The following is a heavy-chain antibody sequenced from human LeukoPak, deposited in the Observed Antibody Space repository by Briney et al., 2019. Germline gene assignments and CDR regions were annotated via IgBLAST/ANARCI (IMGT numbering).Heavy chain of an antibody. D-gene: IGHD4-17*01. CDR3: ARGYAPRFDY. V-gene: IGHV4-34*01. Sequence: PSETLSLTCAVYGGSFSGYYWSWIRQPPGKGLEWIGEINHSGSTNYNPSLKSRVTISVDTSKNQFSLKLSSVTAADTAVYYCARGYAPRFDYWGQRTLVTLSS. J-gene: IGHJ4*02. CDR2: INHSGST. CDR1: GGSFSGYY.